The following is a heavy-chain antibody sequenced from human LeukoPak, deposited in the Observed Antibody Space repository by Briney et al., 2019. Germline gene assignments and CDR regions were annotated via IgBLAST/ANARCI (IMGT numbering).Heavy chain of an antibody. V-gene: IGHV3-48*04. CDR2: ISFSVNTK. Sequence: PGGSLRLSCAASGFTFSDYSMNWVRQAPGKGLEWVSYISFSVNTKYYGDSVKGRFTISRDNAKNSLYLHMDSLRAEDTAVYYCTRELLSLHQGLDSWGQGTLVTVSS. J-gene: IGHJ5*01. CDR1: GFTFSDYS. D-gene: IGHD2/OR15-2a*01. CDR3: TRELLSLHQGLDS.